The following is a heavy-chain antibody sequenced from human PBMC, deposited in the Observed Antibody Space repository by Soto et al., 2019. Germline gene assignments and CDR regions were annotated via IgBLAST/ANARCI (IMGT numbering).Heavy chain of an antibody. Sequence: QVQLVQSGAEVKKPGASVKVSCKASGYTFANYDIHWVRQATGQGLEWLGWMNTDSGNTGYAQRLQGRVTMTRETFTSTAYLEVPSLGSEDTAVYFCARWYGGEAYGLDVWGQGTTVTVSS. CDR2: MNTDSGNT. J-gene: IGHJ6*02. D-gene: IGHD4-17*01. CDR3: ARWYGGEAYGLDV. CDR1: GYTFANYD. V-gene: IGHV1-8*01.